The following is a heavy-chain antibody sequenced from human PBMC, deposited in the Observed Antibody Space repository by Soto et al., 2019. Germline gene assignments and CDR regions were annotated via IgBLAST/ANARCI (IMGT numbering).Heavy chain of an antibody. Sequence: LETLSLTCAVYGGSFSGYYWRWIRQPPGKGLEWIGEINHSGSTKYNPSLKSRVTISVDTSKNQFSLKLSSVTAADTAVYYCARGFFPGDSSGYYYGAYYYYGMDVWGQGTTVTVSS. CDR1: GGSFSGYY. J-gene: IGHJ6*02. V-gene: IGHV4-34*01. CDR3: ARGFFPGDSSGYYYGAYYYYGMDV. CDR2: INHSGST. D-gene: IGHD3-22*01.